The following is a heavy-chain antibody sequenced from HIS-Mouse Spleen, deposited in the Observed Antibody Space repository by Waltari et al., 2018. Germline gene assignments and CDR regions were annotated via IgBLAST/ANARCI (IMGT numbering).Heavy chain of an antibody. CDR1: GFTCSSYW. Sequence: EVQLVESGGGLVQPGGSLSLSCAASGFTCSSYWMHWVRQAPGKGLVWGSRINRDGSSTSYADSVKGRFTISRDNAKNTLYLQMNSLRAEDTAVYYCARDAAVTYFDYWGQGTLVTVSS. J-gene: IGHJ4*02. D-gene: IGHD4-17*01. CDR3: ARDAAVTYFDY. V-gene: IGHV3-74*01. CDR2: INRDGSST.